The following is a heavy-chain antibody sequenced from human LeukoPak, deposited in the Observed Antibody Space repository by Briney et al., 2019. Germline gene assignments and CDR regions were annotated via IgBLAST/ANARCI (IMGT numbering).Heavy chain of an antibody. CDR3: ASFTMVRGVKGYFHY. CDR1: GGTFSSYA. D-gene: IGHD3-10*01. Sequence: SVKVSCKASGGTFSSYAISWVRQAPGQGLEWMGRIIPIFGIANYAQKFQGRVTITADKSTSTAYMELSSLRSEDTAVYYCASFTMVRGVKGYFHYWGQGTLVTVSS. J-gene: IGHJ4*02. CDR2: IIPIFGIA. V-gene: IGHV1-69*04.